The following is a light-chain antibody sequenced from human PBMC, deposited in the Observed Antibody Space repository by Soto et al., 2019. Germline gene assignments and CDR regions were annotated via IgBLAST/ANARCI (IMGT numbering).Light chain of an antibody. Sequence: EIVLTQSPGTLRLSPGERATLSCRTSQSVRSSHLAWYQQKPGQAPRLLIYGASSRATGIPDRFSGSGSGTDFTLTISRLEPEDFAVYHCQQYSSSPLTFGGGTKVDI. CDR3: QQYSSSPLT. J-gene: IGKJ4*01. CDR2: GAS. V-gene: IGKV3-20*01. CDR1: QSVRSSH.